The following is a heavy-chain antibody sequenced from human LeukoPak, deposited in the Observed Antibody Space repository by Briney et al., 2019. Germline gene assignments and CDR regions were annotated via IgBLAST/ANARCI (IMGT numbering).Heavy chain of an antibody. CDR2: IRYDGSNK. J-gene: IGHJ6*02. V-gene: IGHV3-30*02. CDR1: GFTFSSYG. CDR3: AKDPQWLVYYYYGMDV. Sequence: GGSLRLSCAASGFTFSSYGMHWVRQAPGKGLEWVAFIRYDGSNKYYADSVKGRFTISRDNSKNTLYLQMNSLRAEDTAVYYCAKDPQWLVYYYYGMDVWGQGTTVTVSS. D-gene: IGHD6-19*01.